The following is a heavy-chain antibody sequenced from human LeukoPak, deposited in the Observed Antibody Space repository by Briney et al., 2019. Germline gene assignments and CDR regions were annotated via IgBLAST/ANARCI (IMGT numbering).Heavy chain of an antibody. CDR2: IYYSGST. J-gene: IGHJ6*02. V-gene: IGHV4-39*07. Sequence: SETLSLTCTVSGGSISSSSYYWGWIRQPPGKGLEWIGSIYYSGSTYYNPSLKSRLTISVDTSKNQFSLKLSSVTAADTAVYYCAREHNPDDYYYGLGVWGQGTTVTVSS. D-gene: IGHD2-21*01. CDR3: AREHNPDDYYYGLGV. CDR1: GGSISSSSYY.